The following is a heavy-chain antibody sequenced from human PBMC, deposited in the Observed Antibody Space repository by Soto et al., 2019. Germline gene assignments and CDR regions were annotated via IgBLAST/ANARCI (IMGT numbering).Heavy chain of an antibody. J-gene: IGHJ4*02. V-gene: IGHV3-23*01. Sequence: GGSLRLSCAASGFTFSSYAMSWVRQAPGKGLEWVSAISGSGGSTYYADSGKGRFTISRDNSKNTLYLQMNSLRAEDTAVYYCAKDLNWNDGLNYWGQGTLVTVSS. CDR3: AKDLNWNDGLNY. CDR2: ISGSGGST. CDR1: GFTFSSYA. D-gene: IGHD1-1*01.